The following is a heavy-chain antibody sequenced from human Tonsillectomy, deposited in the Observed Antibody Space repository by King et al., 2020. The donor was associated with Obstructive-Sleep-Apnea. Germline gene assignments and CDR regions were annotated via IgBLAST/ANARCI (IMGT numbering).Heavy chain of an antibody. CDR1: GYTFTSYG. V-gene: IGHV1-18*04. J-gene: IGHJ5*02. CDR2: ISPYNGNT. D-gene: IGHD6-19*01. Sequence: VQLVESGIEVKKPGASVKVSCKTSGYTFTSYGITWVRQAPGQGLEWLGWISPYNGNTDYVEKLQGRVTMTTDTSTTTAYMELRSLRSDDTAVYSCERVHSSGWWFDPWGQGTLVTVSS. CDR3: ERVHSSGWWFDP.